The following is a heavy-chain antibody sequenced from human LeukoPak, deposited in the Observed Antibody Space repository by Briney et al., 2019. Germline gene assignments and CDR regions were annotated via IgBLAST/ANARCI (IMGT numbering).Heavy chain of an antibody. D-gene: IGHD3-10*01. CDR1: GGSFSGYY. Sequence: SSETLSLTCAVYGGSFSGYYLNWIRQPPGKGLEWIGEINHSGSTNYNPSLKSRVTISVDTSKNQFSLKLSSVTAADTAVYYCARALGRSPCSAYECFYGSGSYFDYWGQGTLVTVSS. CDR2: INHSGST. J-gene: IGHJ4*02. V-gene: IGHV4-34*01. CDR3: ARALGRSPCSAYECFYGSGSYFDY.